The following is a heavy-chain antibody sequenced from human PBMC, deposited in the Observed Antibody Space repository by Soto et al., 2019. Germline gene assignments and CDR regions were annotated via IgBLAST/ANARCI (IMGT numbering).Heavy chain of an antibody. CDR2: INSDGSAT. CDR1: GFTFSNYW. D-gene: IGHD3-3*01. CDR3: ARVGSWSGAYYYMDV. V-gene: IGHV3-74*01. J-gene: IGHJ6*03. Sequence: GGSLRLSCAASGFTFSNYWTHWVRQAPGKGLVWVSRINSDGSATTYADSVKGRFTISRDNAKNTLYLQVNSLRVEDTAVYYCARVGSWSGAYYYMDVWGKGTTVTVSS.